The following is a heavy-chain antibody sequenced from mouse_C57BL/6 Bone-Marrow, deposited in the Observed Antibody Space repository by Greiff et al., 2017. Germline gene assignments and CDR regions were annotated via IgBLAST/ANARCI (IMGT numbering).Heavy chain of an antibody. CDR1: EYEFPSHD. CDR3: ARPPSKGYYFDY. J-gene: IGHJ2*01. D-gene: IGHD2-5*01. CDR2: INSDGGST. Sequence: VQLQQSGGGLVQPGESLKLSCESNEYEFPSHDMSWVRKTPEKRLELVAAINSDGGSTYYPDTMERRFIISRDNTKKTLYLQMSSLRSEDTALYYWARPPSKGYYFDYGGQGTTLTVSS. V-gene: IGHV5-2*01.